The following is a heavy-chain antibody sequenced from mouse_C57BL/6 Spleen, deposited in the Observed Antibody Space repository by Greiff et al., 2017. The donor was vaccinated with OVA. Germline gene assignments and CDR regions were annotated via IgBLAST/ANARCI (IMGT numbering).Heavy chain of an antibody. CDR1: GYTFTSYG. CDR2: IYPRSGNT. J-gene: IGHJ3*01. D-gene: IGHD2-5*01. CDR3: ARRADSNSAWFAY. V-gene: IGHV1-81*01. Sequence: VQLQQSGAELARPGASVKLSCKASGYTFTSYGISWVKQRTGQGLEWIGEIYPRSGNTYYNEKFKGKATLTADKSSSTAYMELRSLTSEDSAVYFCARRADSNSAWFAYWGQGTLVTVSA.